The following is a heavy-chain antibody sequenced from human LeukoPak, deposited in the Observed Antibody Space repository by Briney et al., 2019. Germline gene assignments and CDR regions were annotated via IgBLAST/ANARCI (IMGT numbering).Heavy chain of an antibody. CDR2: IYHSGST. CDR1: GGSISSSNW. J-gene: IGHJ4*02. Sequence: SETLSLTCAVSGGSISSSNWWSWVRQPPGKGLEWIGSIYHSGSTYYNPSLKSRVTISVDTSKNQFSLKLSSVTAADTAVYYCASGYGSGSYYNRGLFDYWGQGTLVTVSS. D-gene: IGHD3-10*01. V-gene: IGHV4-4*02. CDR3: ASGYGSGSYYNRGLFDY.